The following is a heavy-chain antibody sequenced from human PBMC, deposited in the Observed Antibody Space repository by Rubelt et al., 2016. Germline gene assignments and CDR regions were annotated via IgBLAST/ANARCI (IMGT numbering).Heavy chain of an antibody. D-gene: IGHD4-23*01. Sequence: QVQLVQSGAEVKKPGASVKVSCKASGYTFTSYGISWVRQAPGQGLEWMGWISAYNGNTNYAQKRQGRGTMTTDTSTSTAYRELRSLRSDDTAVYYCARDVGGNSVLYYFDYWGQGTLVTVSS. CDR2: ISAYNGNT. CDR3: ARDVGGNSVLYYFDY. CDR1: GYTFTSYG. J-gene: IGHJ4*02. V-gene: IGHV1-18*01.